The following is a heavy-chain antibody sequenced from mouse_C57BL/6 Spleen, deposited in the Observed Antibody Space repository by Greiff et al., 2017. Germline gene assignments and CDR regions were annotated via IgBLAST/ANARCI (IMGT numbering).Heavy chain of an antibody. CDR3: ARRGYYGNNFDY. CDR2: IDPSDSYT. CDR1: GYTFTSYW. V-gene: IGHV1-69*01. D-gene: IGHD2-1*01. J-gene: IGHJ2*01. Sequence: VQLQQPGAELVMPGASVKLSCKASGYTFTSYWMPWVKQRPGQGLEWIGEIDPSDSYTNYNQKFKGKSPLTVEKSSSTAYMQLSSLTSEDSAVYYGARRGYYGNNFDYWGRGTTLTVSS.